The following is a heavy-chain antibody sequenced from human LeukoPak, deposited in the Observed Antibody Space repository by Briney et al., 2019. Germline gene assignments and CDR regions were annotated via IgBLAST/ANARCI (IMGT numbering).Heavy chain of an antibody. CDR2: ISAYNGNT. CDR3: ARDFHSKVPPVESYYYYMDV. D-gene: IGHD4-11*01. J-gene: IGHJ6*03. CDR1: GYTFTSYV. Sequence: ASVKVSCKASGYTFTSYVISWVRQAPGQGLEWMGWISAYNGNTNYAQKLQGRVTMTTDTSTSTAYMELRSLRSDDTAVYYCARDFHSKVPPVESYYYYMDVWGKGTTVTVSS. V-gene: IGHV1-18*01.